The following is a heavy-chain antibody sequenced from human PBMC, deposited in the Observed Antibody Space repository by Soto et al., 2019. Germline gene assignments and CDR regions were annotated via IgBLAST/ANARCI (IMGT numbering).Heavy chain of an antibody. CDR1: GYTFSNYG. V-gene: IGHV1-18*01. CDR2: ISDYNGNT. CDR3: AREGYYSGSGTYSPPRYYGMDV. D-gene: IGHD3-10*01. J-gene: IGHJ6*02. Sequence: QVQLVQSGAEVRKPGASVKVSCKASGYTFSNYGLSWVRQAPGQGLEWMGWISDYNGNTHYAQKFQGRLIMTTDPSTRTAYVELRRLTSDDTAVYFCAREGYYSGSGTYSPPRYYGMDVWGQGTTVTVSS.